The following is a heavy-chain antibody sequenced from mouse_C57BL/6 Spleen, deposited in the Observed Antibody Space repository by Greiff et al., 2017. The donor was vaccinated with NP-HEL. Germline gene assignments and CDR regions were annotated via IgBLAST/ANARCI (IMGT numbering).Heavy chain of an antibody. CDR2: ISDGGSYT. CDR3: AREGINYAMDY. Sequence: DVMLVESGGGLVKPGGSLKLSCAASGFTFSSYAMSWVRQTPEKRLEWVATISDGGSYTYYPDNVKGRFTISRDNAKNNLYLQMSHLKSEDTAMYYCAREGINYAMDYWGQGTSVTVSS. D-gene: IGHD2-4*01. V-gene: IGHV5-4*01. J-gene: IGHJ4*01. CDR1: GFTFSSYA.